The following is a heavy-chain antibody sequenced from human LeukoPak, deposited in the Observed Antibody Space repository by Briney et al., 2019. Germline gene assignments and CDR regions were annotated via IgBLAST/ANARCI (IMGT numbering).Heavy chain of an antibody. J-gene: IGHJ4*02. CDR2: ISGSGGTT. CDR3: EKDQDYYYTSGSRSWDY. Sequence: GGSLRLSCAAFGFTFSSYAMRWVRQAPGKGLEWVSAISGSGGTTYYADSVKGRFTISRDYSKNPLYLQMNSLRAEDTALYYLEKDQDYYYTSGSRSWDYWGQGTLVTVSS. V-gene: IGHV3-23*01. D-gene: IGHD3-22*01. CDR1: GFTFSSYA.